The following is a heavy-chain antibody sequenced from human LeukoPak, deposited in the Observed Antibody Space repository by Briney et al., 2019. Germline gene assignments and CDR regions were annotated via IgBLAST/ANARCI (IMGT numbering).Heavy chain of an antibody. CDR1: GFTVSTNY. CDR3: ARESSLYSYGY. Sequence: GGSLRLSCAASGFTVSTNYMSWVRQAPGKGLEWVSVINSGGSTYYTDSVKGRFTISRDNSKNTLYLQMNSLRAEDTAVYYCARESSLYSYGYWGQGTLVTVSS. D-gene: IGHD5-18*01. V-gene: IGHV3-53*01. CDR2: INSGGST. J-gene: IGHJ4*02.